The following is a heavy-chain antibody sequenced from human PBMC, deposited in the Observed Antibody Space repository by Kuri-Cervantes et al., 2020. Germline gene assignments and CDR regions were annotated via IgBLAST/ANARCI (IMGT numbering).Heavy chain of an antibody. CDR3: ARDLDWAFDY. CDR2: ISYDGSNQ. J-gene: IGHJ4*02. Sequence: GGSLRLSCAASGVTFSSYGMHWVRQAPGKGLEWVAAISYDGSNQYYADSVKGRFTISRDNSKNTLFLQVNSLRDEDTAVYYCARDLDWAFDYWGQGTLVTVSS. V-gene: IGHV3-30*03. D-gene: IGHD3-3*01. CDR1: GVTFSSYG.